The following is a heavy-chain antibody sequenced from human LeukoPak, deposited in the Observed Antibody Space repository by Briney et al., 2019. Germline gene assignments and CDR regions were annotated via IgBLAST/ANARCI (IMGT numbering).Heavy chain of an antibody. Sequence: GGSLRLSCAASGITFSSYAMNWVRQAPGKGLEWVSDISSNSRTIHYADSVKGRFTISRDNAKNSLYLQMNTLRAEDTAVYYCARMPLAIVTNFLDSWGQGTLVIVSS. CDR1: GITFSSYA. V-gene: IGHV3-48*04. CDR3: ARMPLAIVTNFLDS. CDR2: ISSNSRTI. J-gene: IGHJ4*02. D-gene: IGHD4-11*01.